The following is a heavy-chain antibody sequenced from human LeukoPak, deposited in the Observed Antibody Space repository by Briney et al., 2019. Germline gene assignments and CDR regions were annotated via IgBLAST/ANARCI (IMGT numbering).Heavy chain of an antibody. CDR3: ARISGWNDFWSGYYMGSFDY. CDR1: GFTFSSYW. CDR2: IKQDGSEK. D-gene: IGHD3-3*01. J-gene: IGHJ4*02. Sequence: PGGSLRLSCAASGFTFSSYWMSWVRQAPGKGLEWVANIKQDGSEKYYVDSVKGRFTISRDNAKNSLYLQMNSLRAEDTAVYYCARISGWNDFWSGYYMGSFDYWGQGTLVTVSS. V-gene: IGHV3-7*01.